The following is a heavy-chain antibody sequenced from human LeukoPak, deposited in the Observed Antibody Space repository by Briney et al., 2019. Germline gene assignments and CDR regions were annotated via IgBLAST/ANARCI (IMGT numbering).Heavy chain of an antibody. Sequence: GASVKVSCKASGYIFSNYGISWVRQAPGQGLEWMGWISAHNGNTNYAQKFQGRVSMTTDTSTTTAHMELRTLRSDDTAVYSCVRDRYWVAGTVWFDAWGQGTLVTVSS. V-gene: IGHV1-18*01. D-gene: IGHD6-13*01. CDR2: ISAHNGNT. J-gene: IGHJ5*02. CDR3: VRDRYWVAGTVWFDA. CDR1: GYIFSNYG.